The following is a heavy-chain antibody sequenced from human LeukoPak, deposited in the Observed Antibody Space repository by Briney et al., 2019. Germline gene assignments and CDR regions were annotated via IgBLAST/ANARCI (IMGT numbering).Heavy chain of an antibody. Sequence: PSEILSLTCAVYGGSFSGYYWSWIRQPPGKGLEWIGEINHSGSTNYNPSLKSRVTISVDTSKNQFSLKLSSVTAADTAVYYCARVRYYYGSGSYQYYFDYWGQGTLVTVSS. V-gene: IGHV4-34*01. CDR3: ARVRYYYGSGSYQYYFDY. CDR2: INHSGST. D-gene: IGHD3-10*01. CDR1: GGSFSGYY. J-gene: IGHJ4*02.